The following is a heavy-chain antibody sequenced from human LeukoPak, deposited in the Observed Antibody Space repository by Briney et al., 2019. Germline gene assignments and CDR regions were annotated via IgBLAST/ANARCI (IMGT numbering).Heavy chain of an antibody. V-gene: IGHV4-61*02. CDR3: ARDVPSESIAGDWSGP. CDR2: IYTSGST. J-gene: IGHJ5*02. CDR1: GGSISSGSYY. Sequence: SQTLSLTCTVSGGSISSGSYYWSWIRQPAGKGLEWIGRIYTSGSTNYNPSLKSRVTISVDTSKNQFSLKLSSVTAADTAVYYCARDVPSESIAGDWSGPWGQGTLVTVSS. D-gene: IGHD6-6*01.